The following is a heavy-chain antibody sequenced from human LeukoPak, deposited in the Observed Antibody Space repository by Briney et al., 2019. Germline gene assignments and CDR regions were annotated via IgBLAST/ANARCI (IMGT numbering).Heavy chain of an antibody. J-gene: IGHJ5*02. CDR1: GFSLSTSGVG. CDR3: AHSADRITGTPHWFDP. V-gene: IGHV2-5*01. Sequence: SGPTLVKPTQTLTLTCTFSGFSLSTSGVGVGWIRQPPGKALEWLALIYWNDDKRYSPSLKSRLTITKDTSKNQVVLTMTNMDPVDTATYYCAHSADRITGTPHWFDPWGQGTLVTVSS. D-gene: IGHD1-20*01. CDR2: IYWNDDK.